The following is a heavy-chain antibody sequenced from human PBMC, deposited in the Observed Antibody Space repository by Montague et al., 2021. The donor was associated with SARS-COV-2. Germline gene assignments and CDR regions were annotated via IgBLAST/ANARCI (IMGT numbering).Heavy chain of an antibody. CDR3: ARVGCRSNVCNWFDP. Sequence: SETLSLTCTVSGDSISSSMKYWGWIRQPPGKGLEWIGLIFYSGVTYYSPSLKSRVTIFVDTSKNEFSLKLNSVTAADTAVYYCARVGCRSNVCNWFDPWGQGTLVTVSS. V-gene: IGHV4-39*01. D-gene: IGHD2-2*01. CDR2: IFYSGVT. J-gene: IGHJ5*02. CDR1: GDSISSSMKY.